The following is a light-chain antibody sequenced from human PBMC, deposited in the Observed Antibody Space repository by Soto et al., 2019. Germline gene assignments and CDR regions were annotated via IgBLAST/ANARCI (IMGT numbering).Light chain of an antibody. CDR2: DAS. Sequence: AIQLTQSPSSLSASVGDRVTITCRASQGISSALAWYQQKPGKAPKLLIYDASSLESGVPSRFSGSGSGTDFSLTISSLQPEDFATYYCQQFNSYPRLTFGGGTKGEIK. V-gene: IGKV1-13*02. J-gene: IGKJ4*01. CDR1: QGISSA. CDR3: QQFNSYPRLT.